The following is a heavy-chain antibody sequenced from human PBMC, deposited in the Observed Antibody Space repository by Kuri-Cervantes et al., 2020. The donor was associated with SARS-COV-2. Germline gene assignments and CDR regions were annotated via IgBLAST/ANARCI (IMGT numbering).Heavy chain of an antibody. CDR3: ARDPDSSGWYAGDAFDI. J-gene: IGHJ3*02. D-gene: IGHD6-19*01. CDR1: GFTFSSYW. CDR2: INSVGSST. V-gene: IGHV3-74*01. Sequence: GGSLRLSCAGSGFTFSSYWMHWVRRAPGKGLVWVSRINSVGSSTSYADSVKGRFTISRDNAKNTLYLQMNSLSAEDTAVYYCARDPDSSGWYAGDAFDIWGQGTMVTVSS.